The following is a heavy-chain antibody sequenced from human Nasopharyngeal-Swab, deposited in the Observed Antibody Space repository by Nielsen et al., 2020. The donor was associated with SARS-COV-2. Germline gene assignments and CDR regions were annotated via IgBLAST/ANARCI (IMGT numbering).Heavy chain of an antibody. CDR3: AKDLGMGYYDSSGYYSDAFDI. Sequence: VRQAPGKGLEWVAFIRYDGSNKYYADSVKGRFTISRDNSKNTLYLQMNSLRAEDTAVYYCAKDLGMGYYDSSGYYSDAFDIWGQGTMVTVSS. CDR2: IRYDGSNK. V-gene: IGHV3-30*02. J-gene: IGHJ3*02. D-gene: IGHD3-22*01.